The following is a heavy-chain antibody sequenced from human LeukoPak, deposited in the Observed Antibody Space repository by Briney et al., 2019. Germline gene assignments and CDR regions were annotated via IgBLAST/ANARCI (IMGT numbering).Heavy chain of an antibody. D-gene: IGHD6-19*01. J-gene: IGHJ5*02. V-gene: IGHV1-69*05. CDR2: VIPIFGAP. CDR3: ARDLRIASSGEWFDP. Sequence: ASVKVSCKASGGTFSSYAINWVRQAPGQGLEWMGGVIPIFGAPNYAHRFQGRLTITTDESTRTAYMNLTSLRSEDTAVYYCARDLRIASSGEWFDPWGQGTLVTVSS. CDR1: GGTFSSYA.